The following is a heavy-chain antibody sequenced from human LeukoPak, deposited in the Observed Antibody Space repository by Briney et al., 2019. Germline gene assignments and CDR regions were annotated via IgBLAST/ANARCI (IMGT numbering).Heavy chain of an antibody. CDR3: ARDGFGTGSN. CDR2: ISGSGGST. J-gene: IGHJ4*02. CDR1: GFTFSSYA. D-gene: IGHD3-16*01. V-gene: IGHV3-23*01. Sequence: GGSLRLSCAASGFTFSSYAMSWVRQAPGKGLEWVSAISGSGGSTYYADSVKGRFTISRDNSKNSLYLQMNTLRADDTAVYYCARDGFGTGSNWGQGTLVTVSS.